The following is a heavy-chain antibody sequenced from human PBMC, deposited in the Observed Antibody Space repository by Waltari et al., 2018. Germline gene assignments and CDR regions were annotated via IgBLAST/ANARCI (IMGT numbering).Heavy chain of an antibody. D-gene: IGHD3-22*01. J-gene: IGHJ4*02. V-gene: IGHV1-69*12. CDR1: GLSIRGYT. Sequence: QVQLAQSGAEVKSPGSSVTISCKASGLSIRGYTSSWVRQAPGQGLEWMGGFIPLSGSKIYTQRFQGRLTITADGSTRTTVMELRNLRYEDTAVYFCARGYRYDSSERFYLDYWGQGTPVIVSS. CDR3: ARGYRYDSSERFYLDY. CDR2: FIPLSGSK.